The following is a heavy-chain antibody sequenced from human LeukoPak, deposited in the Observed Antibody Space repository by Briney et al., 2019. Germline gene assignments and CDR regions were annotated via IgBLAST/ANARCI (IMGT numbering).Heavy chain of an antibody. CDR2: INHSGST. CDR1: GGSFSGYY. D-gene: IGHD6-19*01. V-gene: IGHV4-34*01. CDR3: ARERARVWQWLAVEDYYYYYMDV. J-gene: IGHJ6*03. Sequence: PSETLSLTCAVYGGSFSGYYWSWIRQPPGKRLEWIGEINHSGSTNYNPSLKSRVTVSVDTSKNQFSLKLSSVTAADTAVYYCARERARVWQWLAVEDYYYYYMDVWGKGTTVTISS.